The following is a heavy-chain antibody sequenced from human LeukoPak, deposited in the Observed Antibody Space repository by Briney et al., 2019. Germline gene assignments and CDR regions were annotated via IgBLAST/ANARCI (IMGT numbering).Heavy chain of an antibody. CDR2: MNPNSGNT. CDR3: ARGLNYYDSSGYDY. D-gene: IGHD3-22*01. V-gene: IGHV1-8*02. J-gene: IGHJ4*02. Sequence: ASVKVSCKASGYTFTGYYMHWVRQAPGQGLEWMGWMNPNSGNTGYAQKFQGRVTMTRNTSISTAYMELSSLRSEDTAVYYCARGLNYYDSSGYDYWGQGTLVTVSS. CDR1: GYTFTGYY.